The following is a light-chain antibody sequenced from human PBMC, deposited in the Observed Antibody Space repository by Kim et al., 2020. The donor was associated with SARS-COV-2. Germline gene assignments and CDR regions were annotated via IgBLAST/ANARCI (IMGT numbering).Light chain of an antibody. CDR1: KLGDKY. CDR2: QDS. CDR3: QAWDSSTAWV. Sequence: VSPGQTASITCSGDKLGDKYACWYQQQPGQSPVLVIYQDSKRPSGIPERFSGSNSGNTATLTISGTQAMDEADYYCQAWDSSTAWVFGGGTKVTVL. J-gene: IGLJ2*01. V-gene: IGLV3-1*01.